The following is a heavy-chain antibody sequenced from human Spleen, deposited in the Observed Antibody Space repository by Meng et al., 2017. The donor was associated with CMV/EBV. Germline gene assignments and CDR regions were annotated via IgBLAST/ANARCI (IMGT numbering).Heavy chain of an antibody. CDR3: ARLIRAIGSQFDS. CDR1: GGSLRGYY. J-gene: IGHJ4*02. Sequence: CGVFGGSLRGYYWTWIRQAPGKGLEWIGEINHDGSTTYNPSLKSRVTISVDTSKNQFSLKLNSVTAADTAVYFCARLIRAIGSQFDSWGLGPLVTVSS. CDR2: INHDGST. D-gene: IGHD1-26*01. V-gene: IGHV4-34*01.